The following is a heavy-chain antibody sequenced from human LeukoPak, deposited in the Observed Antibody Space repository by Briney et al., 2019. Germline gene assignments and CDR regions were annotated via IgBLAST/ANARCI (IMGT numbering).Heavy chain of an antibody. D-gene: IGHD6-13*01. CDR1: GGSISSGGYY. CDR2: IYYSGST. V-gene: IGHV4-31*03. J-gene: IGHJ6*02. CDR3: ARILSPAAGTDYHYYGMDV. Sequence: SETLSLTCTVSGGSISSGGYYWSWIRQHPGKGLEWNGYIYYSGSTYYNPSLNSRVTISVDTSKNQFSLKLSSVTAAETAVYYGARILSPAAGTDYHYYGMDVWGQGTTVTVSS.